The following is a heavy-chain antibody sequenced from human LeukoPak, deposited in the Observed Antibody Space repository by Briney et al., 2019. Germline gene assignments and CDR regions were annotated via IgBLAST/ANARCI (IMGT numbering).Heavy chain of an antibody. CDR1: GFTFSNYD. J-gene: IGHJ4*02. Sequence: PGRSLRLSCAASGFTFSNYDMHWVRQAPGKGLEWVAILWYDGSNRYYADSVKGRFTISRDYSKNTLYLQMNSLRAEDTAVYYCARLEYYYVSGNYYKLFDYWGQGTLVTVCS. CDR2: LWYDGSNR. D-gene: IGHD3-10*01. V-gene: IGHV3-33*01. CDR3: ARLEYYYVSGNYYKLFDY.